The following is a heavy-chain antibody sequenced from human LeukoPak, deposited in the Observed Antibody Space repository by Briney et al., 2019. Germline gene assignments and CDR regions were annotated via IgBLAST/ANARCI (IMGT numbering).Heavy chain of an antibody. CDR1: GYSFADYY. CDR3: AKEGGSYYIDY. Sequence: GASVKVSCKASGYSFADYYMHWVRQAPGQGLEWMGWINPNSGGTNYAQKFQGRVTMTRDTSISTAYMELSRLRSDDTAVYYCAKEGGSYYIDYWGQGTLVTVSS. J-gene: IGHJ4*02. V-gene: IGHV1-2*02. CDR2: INPNSGGT. D-gene: IGHD1-26*01.